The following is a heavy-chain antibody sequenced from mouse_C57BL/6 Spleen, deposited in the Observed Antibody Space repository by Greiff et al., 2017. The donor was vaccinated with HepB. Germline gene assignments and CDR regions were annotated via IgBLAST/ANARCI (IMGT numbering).Heavy chain of an antibody. CDR3: ARGLLPRSYWYFDV. CDR1: GFTFSSYA. V-gene: IGHV5-4*01. J-gene: IGHJ1*03. Sequence: EVQGVESGGGLVKPGGSLKLSCAASGFTFSSYAMSWVRQTPEKRLEWVATISDGGSYTYYPDNVKGRFTISRDNAKNNLYLQMSHLKSEDTAMYYCARGLLPRSYWYFDVWGTGTTVTVSS. CDR2: ISDGGSYT. D-gene: IGHD2-3*01.